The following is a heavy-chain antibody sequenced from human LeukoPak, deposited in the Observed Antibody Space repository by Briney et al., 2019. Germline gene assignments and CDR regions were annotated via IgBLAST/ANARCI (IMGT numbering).Heavy chain of an antibody. Sequence: PSETLSLTCTVSGGSISSSSYYWGWIRQPPGKGLEWIGSIYYSGSTCYNPSLKSRVTISVDTSKNQFSLKLSSVTAADTAVYYCARGRYYFDYWGQGTLVTVSS. CDR2: IYYSGST. V-gene: IGHV4-39*07. CDR3: ARGRYYFDY. CDR1: GGSISSSSYY. J-gene: IGHJ4*02.